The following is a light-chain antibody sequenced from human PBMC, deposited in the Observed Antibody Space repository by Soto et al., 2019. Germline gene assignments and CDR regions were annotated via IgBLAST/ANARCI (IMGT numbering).Light chain of an antibody. J-gene: IGKJ2*01. CDR3: QQYGSSPPYT. CDR2: GAS. CDR1: QSVSSSY. Sequence: EIVLTQSPGTLSLSPGERATLSCRASQSVSSSYLAWYQQKPGQAPRLRIYGASSRATGIPDRFSGSGSGTDFTLTISRLEPEHFAVYYCQQYGSSPPYTFGQGTKLEIK. V-gene: IGKV3-20*01.